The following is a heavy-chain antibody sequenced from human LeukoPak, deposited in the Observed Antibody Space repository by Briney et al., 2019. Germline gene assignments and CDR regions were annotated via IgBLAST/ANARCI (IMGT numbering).Heavy chain of an antibody. CDR2: INHSGST. J-gene: IGHJ4*02. Sequence: PSETLSLTCAVYGGSFSGYYWSRIRQPPGKGLEWIGEINHSGSTNYNPSLKSRVTISVDTSKNQFSLKLSSVTAADTAVYYCARASYSYDINGWVPFDYWGQGTLVTVSS. D-gene: IGHD3-22*01. CDR3: ARASYSYDINGWVPFDY. CDR1: GGSFSGYY. V-gene: IGHV4-34*01.